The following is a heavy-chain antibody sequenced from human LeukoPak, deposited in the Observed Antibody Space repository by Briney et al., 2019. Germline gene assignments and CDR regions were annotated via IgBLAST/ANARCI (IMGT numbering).Heavy chain of an antibody. D-gene: IGHD5-18*01. CDR3: ARRATTERGHSYGLDF. J-gene: IGHJ4*02. CDR2: IGSSGSYI. Sequence: GGSLRLSCAASGFTFSSYEMNWVRQAPGKGLEWVSSIGSSGSYIYYADSLTGRFTISRDNAKNSLYLRMNSLRAEDTAMYYCARRATTERGHSYGLDFWGQGTLVTVSS. V-gene: IGHV3-21*01. CDR1: GFTFSSYE.